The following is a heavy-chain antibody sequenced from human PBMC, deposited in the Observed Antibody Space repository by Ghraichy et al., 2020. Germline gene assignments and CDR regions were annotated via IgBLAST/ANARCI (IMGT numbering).Heavy chain of an antibody. J-gene: IGHJ5*02. Sequence: SETLSLTCAVYGGSFSGYYWSWIRQPPGKGLEWIGEINHSGSTNFNPSLKSRVTISVDTSKNQFSLKLSSVTAADTAVYYCARRQVLRFLEWSHGGWFVPWGQGTLVTVSS. CDR3: ARRQVLRFLEWSHGGWFVP. D-gene: IGHD3-3*01. V-gene: IGHV4-34*01. CDR1: GGSFSGYY. CDR2: INHSGST.